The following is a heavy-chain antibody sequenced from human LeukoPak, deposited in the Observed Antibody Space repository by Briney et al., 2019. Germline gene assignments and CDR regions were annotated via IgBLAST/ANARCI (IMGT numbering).Heavy chain of an antibody. Sequence: SETLSLTCTVSGGSISSSLCHWGWIRQSPGKNLEWLGSIYYTGTTHYSPSLKSRVTISVDTSKNQFSLNLSSVTAADTAVYYCARQEIGLRSFDPWGQGTLVTVSS. J-gene: IGHJ5*02. CDR2: IYYTGTT. V-gene: IGHV4-39*01. CDR1: GGSISSSLCH. D-gene: IGHD3/OR15-3a*01. CDR3: ARQEIGLRSFDP.